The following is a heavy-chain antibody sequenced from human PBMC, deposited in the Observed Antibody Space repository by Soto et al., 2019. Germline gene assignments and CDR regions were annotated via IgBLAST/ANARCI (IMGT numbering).Heavy chain of an antibody. CDR2: ISPYNGNT. CDR1: GYTFTSYG. V-gene: IGHV1-18*01. J-gene: IGHJ5*02. Sequence: QVQLVQSGAEVKKPGASVKVSCKASGYTFTSYGISWVRQAPGQGLEWMGWISPYNGNTNYAQKLHGRVTMTTDTSTNTAYMELRSLRSDDTAVYYCARDGRGTAMGFTAADWFDPWGQGTLVTVSS. CDR3: ARDGRGTAMGFTAADWFDP. D-gene: IGHD5-18*01.